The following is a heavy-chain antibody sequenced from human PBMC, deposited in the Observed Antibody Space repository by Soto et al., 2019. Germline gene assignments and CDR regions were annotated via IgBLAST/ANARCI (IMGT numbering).Heavy chain of an antibody. CDR2: IYYSGST. CDR1: GGSISSYY. J-gene: IGHJ5*02. V-gene: IGHV4-59*01. Sequence: QVQLQESGPGLVKLSETLSLTCTVSGGSISSYYWSWIRQPPGKGLEWIGYIYYSGSTNYNPSLKSPVTLSVDTSQNQFSLKLSSVTAADPAVYYCAVWVDWFDPSGQGTLVTVS. D-gene: IGHD3-16*01. CDR3: AVWVDWFDP.